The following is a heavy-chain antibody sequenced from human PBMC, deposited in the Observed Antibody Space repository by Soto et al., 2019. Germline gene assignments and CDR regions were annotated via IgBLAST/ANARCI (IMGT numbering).Heavy chain of an antibody. CDR1: GGSISSYY. J-gene: IGHJ4*02. CDR3: ARANDILTGYYQYYFDY. D-gene: IGHD3-9*01. CDR2: IYYSGST. V-gene: IGHV4-59*01. Sequence: PSETLSLTCTVSGGSISSYYWSWIRQPPGKGLEWIGYIYYSGSTNYNPSLKSRVTISVDTSKNQFSLKLSSVTAADTAVYYCARANDILTGYYQYYFDYWGQGTLVTVLL.